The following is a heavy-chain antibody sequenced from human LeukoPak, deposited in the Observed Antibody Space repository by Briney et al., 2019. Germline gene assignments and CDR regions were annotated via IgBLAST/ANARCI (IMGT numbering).Heavy chain of an antibody. CDR1: GFTFRSYG. CDR3: AKVPRYCSGYSCYGGYFQH. J-gene: IGHJ1*01. D-gene: IGHD2-15*01. V-gene: IGHV3-30*02. Sequence: PGGSLRLSCAASGFTFRSYGMHWVRQAPGKGLEWVAIIRYDGTNKYYADSVKGRFTISRDNSKNTMYLQMNSLRAEDTAVYYCAKVPRYCSGYSCYGGYFQHWGQGTLVTVTS. CDR2: IRYDGTNK.